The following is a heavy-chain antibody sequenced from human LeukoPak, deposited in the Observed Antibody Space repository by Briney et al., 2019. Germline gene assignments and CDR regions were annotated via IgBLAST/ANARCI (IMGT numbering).Heavy chain of an antibody. D-gene: IGHD2-2*01. V-gene: IGHV3-72*01. CDR1: GFTLSDHQ. Sequence: GGSLRLSCVVSGFTLSDHQMDWVRQAPGKGLEWVGRTSNKANSYTTEYAASVKGRFTISRDDSKNSLYLQMSSLKTEDTAVYYCARDGDCSSTTCYPFGYWGQGTLVTVSS. CDR3: ARDGDCSSTTCYPFGY. J-gene: IGHJ4*02. CDR2: TSNKANSYTT.